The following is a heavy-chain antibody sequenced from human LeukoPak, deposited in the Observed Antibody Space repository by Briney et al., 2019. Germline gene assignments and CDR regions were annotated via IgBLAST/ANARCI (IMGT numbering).Heavy chain of an antibody. CDR3: ARETSQKGAHYMDV. V-gene: IGHV4-61*02. CDR2: MYTSGNT. Sequence: PSETLSLTCTVSGGSISSGGYYWSWIRQPAGKGLEWIGRMYTSGNTNYNPSLKSRATISVDTSKNQFSLELSSVTAADTAVYYCARETSQKGAHYMDVWGKGTTVTISS. D-gene: IGHD3-16*01. J-gene: IGHJ6*03. CDR1: GGSISSGGYY.